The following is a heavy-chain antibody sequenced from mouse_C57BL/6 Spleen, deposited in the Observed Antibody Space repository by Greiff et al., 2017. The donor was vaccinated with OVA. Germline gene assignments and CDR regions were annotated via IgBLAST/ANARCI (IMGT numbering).Heavy chain of an antibody. J-gene: IGHJ3*01. V-gene: IGHV4-1*01. CDR2: INPDSSTI. CDR1: GIDFSRYW. CDR3: ARPNGYDAWFAY. D-gene: IGHD2-2*01. Sequence: EASGIDFSRYWMSWVRRAPGKGLEWIGEINPDSSTINYAPSLKDKFIISRDNAKNTLYLQMSKVRSEDTALYYCARPNGYDAWFAYWGQGTLVTVSA.